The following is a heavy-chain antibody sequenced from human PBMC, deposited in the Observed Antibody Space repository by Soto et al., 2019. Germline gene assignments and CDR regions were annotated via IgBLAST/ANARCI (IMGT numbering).Heavy chain of an antibody. J-gene: IGHJ6*03. V-gene: IGHV1-3*01. CDR1: GYTFTSYA. CDR3: GRVQSLQGYCSSTSCRAPYYYYMDV. CDR2: INAGNGNT. D-gene: IGHD2-2*01. Sequence: GASVKVSCKASGYTFTSYAMHWVRQAPGQRLEWMGWINAGNGNTKYSQKFQGRVTITRDTSASTAYMELSSLRSEDTAVYYCGRVQSLQGYCSSTSCRAPYYYYMDVWGKGTSVTVSS.